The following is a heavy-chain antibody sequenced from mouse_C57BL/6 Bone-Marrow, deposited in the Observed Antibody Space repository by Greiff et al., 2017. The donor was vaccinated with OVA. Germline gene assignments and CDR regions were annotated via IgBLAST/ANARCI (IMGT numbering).Heavy chain of an antibody. V-gene: IGHV5-6*01. CDR3: ARGIAY. J-gene: IGHJ3*01. CDR2: ISSGGSYT. CDR1: GFTFSSYG. Sequence: EVKLMESGGDLVKPGGSLKLSCAASGFTFSSYGMSWVRQTPDKRLEWVATISSGGSYTYYPDSVQGRFTISRDNAKNTLYLQMSSLKSEDTAMYYCARGIAYWGQGTLVTVSA.